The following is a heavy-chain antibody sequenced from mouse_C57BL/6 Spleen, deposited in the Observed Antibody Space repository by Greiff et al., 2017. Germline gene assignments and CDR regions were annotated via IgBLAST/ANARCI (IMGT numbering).Heavy chain of an antibody. CDR3: ARSNYGNYPDY. V-gene: IGHV1-55*01. J-gene: IGHJ2*01. D-gene: IGHD2-1*01. CDR1: GYTFTSYW. Sequence: QVQLQQPGAELVKPGASVKMSCKASGYTFTSYWITWVKQRPGQGLEWIGDIYPGSGSTNYNEKFKSKATLTVATSSSTAYMQLSSLTSEDSAVYYCARSNYGNYPDYWGQGTTLTVSS. CDR2: IYPGSGST.